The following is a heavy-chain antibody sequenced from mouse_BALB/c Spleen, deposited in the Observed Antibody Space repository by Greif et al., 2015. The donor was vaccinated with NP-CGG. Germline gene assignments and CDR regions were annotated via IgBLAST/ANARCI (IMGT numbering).Heavy chain of an antibody. Sequence: DVMLVESGGGLVKPGGSLKLSCAASGFTFSSYTMSWVRQTPEKRLEWVATISSGGSYTYYPDSVKGRFTISRDNAKNTLYLQMSSLKSEDTAMYYCTRDETGLLYAMDYWGQGTSVTVSS. CDR1: GFTFSSYT. CDR3: TRDETGLLYAMDY. J-gene: IGHJ4*01. V-gene: IGHV5-6-4*01. D-gene: IGHD4-1*01. CDR2: ISSGGSYT.